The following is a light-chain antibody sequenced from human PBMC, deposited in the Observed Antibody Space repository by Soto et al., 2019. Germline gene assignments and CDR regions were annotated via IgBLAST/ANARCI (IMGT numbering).Light chain of an antibody. J-gene: IGKJ2*01. CDR2: GAF. V-gene: IGKV3-20*01. CDR3: HKYATPSYT. CDR1: QSVSSNS. Sequence: EIVLTQAPGTLSLSPGERASLSCRASQSVSSNSLAWYQQKPGQPPRLLISGAFSRATGIPDRFSGSGSETAFTLTISRLEHEDFAVYYCHKYATPSYTFGQGTQLEI.